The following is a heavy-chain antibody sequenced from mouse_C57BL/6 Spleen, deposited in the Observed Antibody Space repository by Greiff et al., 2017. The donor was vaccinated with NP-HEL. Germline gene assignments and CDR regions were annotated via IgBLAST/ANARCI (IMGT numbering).Heavy chain of an antibody. D-gene: IGHD1-1*01. J-gene: IGHJ1*03. CDR3: ARGDYYGSGYWYFDV. V-gene: IGHV1-64*01. Sequence: QVQLQQPGAELVKPGASVKFSCKASGYTFTSYWMHWVKQRPGQGLEWIGMIYPNSGSTNYNEKFKSKATLTVDKASSTAYMQLSSLTSEDSAVYYCARGDYYGSGYWYFDVWGTGTTVTVSS. CDR1: GYTFTSYW. CDR2: IYPNSGST.